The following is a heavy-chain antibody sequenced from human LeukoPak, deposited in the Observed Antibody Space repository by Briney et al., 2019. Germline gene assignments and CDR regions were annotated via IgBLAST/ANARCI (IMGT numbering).Heavy chain of an antibody. CDR3: AIHCSGGRCSHWFDP. Sequence: GESLRISCKGSGYRFTSYWISWVRQMPGKGLEWMGRIDPSDSYTNYSPSFPGHVTISADKSINTAYLQWSSLKASDTAMYYCAIHCSGGRCSHWFDPWGQGTLVTVSS. V-gene: IGHV5-10-1*01. D-gene: IGHD2-15*01. J-gene: IGHJ5*02. CDR2: IDPSDSYT. CDR1: GYRFTSYW.